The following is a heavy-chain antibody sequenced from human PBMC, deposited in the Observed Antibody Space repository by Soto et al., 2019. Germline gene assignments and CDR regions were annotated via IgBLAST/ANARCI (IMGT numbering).Heavy chain of an antibody. Sequence: SETMSLTCTVSGGSISSYYWSWIRQPPGKGLEWIGYIYYSGSTYYNPSLKSRVTISVDTSKNQFSLKLSSVTAADTAVYYCAREGIQLWPFDPWGQGTLVTVSS. CDR3: AREGIQLWPFDP. CDR2: IYYSGST. D-gene: IGHD5-18*01. V-gene: IGHV4-59*12. CDR1: GGSISSYY. J-gene: IGHJ5*02.